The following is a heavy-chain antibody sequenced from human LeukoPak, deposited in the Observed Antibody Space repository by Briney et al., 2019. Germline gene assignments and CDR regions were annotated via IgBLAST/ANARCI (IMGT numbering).Heavy chain of an antibody. CDR2: ISSGGSFM. Sequence: GGSLRLSCAASGFTFSSYNMNWVRQAPGKGLEWVSSISSGGSFMYYADSVKGRFTISRDNAKNSLYLQMNSLRAEDTAVYYCARDPVPNWNDVVYFDYWGQGTLVTVSS. D-gene: IGHD1-1*01. CDR3: ARDPVPNWNDVVYFDY. CDR1: GFTFSSYN. V-gene: IGHV3-21*01. J-gene: IGHJ4*02.